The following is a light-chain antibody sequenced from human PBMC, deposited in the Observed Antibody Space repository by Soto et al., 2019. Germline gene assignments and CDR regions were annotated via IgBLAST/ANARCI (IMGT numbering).Light chain of an antibody. J-gene: IGKJ5*01. Sequence: DIVMTQSPDSLAVSLGERATINCKSSQSVLYSSNNENYLAWYQQKPGQPPKLLIYWASTRESGVPDRFSGSGSGTDFTLTISSQQAEDVAVYYCQQYYNTPITFGQGTRLEIK. CDR1: QSVLYSSNNENY. CDR2: WAS. V-gene: IGKV4-1*01. CDR3: QQYYNTPIT.